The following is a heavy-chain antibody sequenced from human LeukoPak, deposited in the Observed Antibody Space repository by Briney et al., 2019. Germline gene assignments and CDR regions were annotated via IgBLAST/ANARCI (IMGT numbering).Heavy chain of an antibody. V-gene: IGHV3-7*01. Sequence: PGGSLRLSCAASGFTFSTYSMSWVRQAPGKGLELVANIKQDGSEKYYVDSVKGRFTISRDNAKNSLYLQMNSLRAEDTAVYYCARSVELGQMDVWGKGTTVTVSP. CDR3: ARSVELGQMDV. J-gene: IGHJ6*04. CDR1: GFTFSTYS. D-gene: IGHD1-26*01. CDR2: IKQDGSEK.